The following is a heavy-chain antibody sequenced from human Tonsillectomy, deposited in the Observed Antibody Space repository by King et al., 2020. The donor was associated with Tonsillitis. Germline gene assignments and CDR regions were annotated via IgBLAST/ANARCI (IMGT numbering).Heavy chain of an antibody. D-gene: IGHD6-13*01. CDR3: AKDIAAAGRRTFDY. CDR2: ISWNSGSI. V-gene: IGHV3-9*01. Sequence: VQLVESGGGLVQPGRSLRLSCAASGFTFDDYAMHWVRQAPGKGLEWVSGISWNSGSIGYADSVNGRFTISRDNAKNSLYLQMNSLRAEDTALYYCAKDIAAAGRRTFDYWGQGTLVTVSS. CDR1: GFTFDDYA. J-gene: IGHJ4*02.